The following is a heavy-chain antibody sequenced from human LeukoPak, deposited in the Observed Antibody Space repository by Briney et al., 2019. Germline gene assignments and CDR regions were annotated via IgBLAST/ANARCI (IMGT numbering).Heavy chain of an antibody. CDR2: IKQDGSEK. D-gene: IGHD3-3*01. V-gene: IGHV3-7*03. Sequence: GGSLRLSCAASGFTFSSYWMSWVRQAPGKGLEWVANIKQDGSEKYYVDSVKGRFTISRGNAKNSLYLQMNSLRAEDTAVYYCAREGSYYDFWSGYYPLDYWGQGTLVTVSS. CDR1: GFTFSSYW. J-gene: IGHJ4*02. CDR3: AREGSYYDFWSGYYPLDY.